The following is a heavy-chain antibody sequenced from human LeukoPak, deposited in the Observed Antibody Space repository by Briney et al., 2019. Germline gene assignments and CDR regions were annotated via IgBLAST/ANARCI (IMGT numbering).Heavy chain of an antibody. V-gene: IGHV4-34*01. CDR2: INHSGST. CDR3: ARVRVLRAYYYYGMDV. Sequence: SETLSLTCAVYGGSFSGYCWSWIRQPPGKGLEWIGEINHSGSTNYNPSLKSRVTISVDTSKNQFSLKLSSVTAADTAVYYCARVRVLRAYYYYGMDVWGQGTTVTVSS. J-gene: IGHJ6*02. CDR1: GGSFSGYC.